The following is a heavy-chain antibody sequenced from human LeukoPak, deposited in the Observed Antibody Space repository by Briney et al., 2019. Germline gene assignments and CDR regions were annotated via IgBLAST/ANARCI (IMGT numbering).Heavy chain of an antibody. CDR3: AKNGQSGFSFDP. CDR1: GASISSDY. Sequence: SETLSLTCTVSGASISSDYWSWIRQPPGKGLEWIGEGSESGGTKFNPSLKSRVTISADTSKNQFSLKLNSVTAADTAVYYCAKNGQSGFSFDPWGQGTLVTVSS. J-gene: IGHJ5*02. D-gene: IGHD3-3*01. V-gene: IGHV4-34*01. CDR2: GSESGGT.